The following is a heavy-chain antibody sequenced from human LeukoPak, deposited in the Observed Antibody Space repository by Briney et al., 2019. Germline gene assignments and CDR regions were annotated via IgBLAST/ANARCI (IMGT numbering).Heavy chain of an antibody. CDR1: GYTFTGYY. J-gene: IGHJ5*02. V-gene: IGHV1-2*02. Sequence: ASVKVSCKASGYTFTGYYMHWVRQAPGQGLEWMGWINPNSGDTNYAQKFQGRVTMTRDTSISTAYMELSRLRSDDTAVYYCARDGYNYWFDPWGQGTLVTVSS. CDR3: ARDGYNYWFDP. D-gene: IGHD5-24*01. CDR2: INPNSGDT.